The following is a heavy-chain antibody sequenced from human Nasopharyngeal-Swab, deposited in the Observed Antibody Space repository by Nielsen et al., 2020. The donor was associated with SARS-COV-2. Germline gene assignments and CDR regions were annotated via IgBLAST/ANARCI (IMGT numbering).Heavy chain of an antibody. V-gene: IGHV1-46*01. CDR1: GYTFTSYY. CDR3: ARDSQNLRCWDY. CDR2: INPSGGST. J-gene: IGHJ4*02. Sequence: ASVKVPCKASGYTFTSYYMHWVRQAPGQGLEWMGIINPSGGSTSYAQKFQGRVTMTRDTSTSTVYMELSSLRSEDTAVYYCARDSQNLRCWDYWGQGTLVTVSS. D-gene: IGHD4-17*01.